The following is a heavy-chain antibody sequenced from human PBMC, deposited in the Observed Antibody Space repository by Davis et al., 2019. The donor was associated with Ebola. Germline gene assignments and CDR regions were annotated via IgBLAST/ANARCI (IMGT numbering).Heavy chain of an antibody. Sequence: ASVKVSCKASGYIFTSYAMHWVRQAPGQRLEWMGWINAGNGDTKYSQKFQGRVTMTRDTSTSTVYMELSSLRSEDTAVYYCARDRGYSSSWYFDYWGQGTLVTVSS. CDR3: ARDRGYSSSWYFDY. J-gene: IGHJ4*02. CDR2: INAGNGDT. CDR1: GYIFTSYA. D-gene: IGHD6-13*01. V-gene: IGHV1-3*01.